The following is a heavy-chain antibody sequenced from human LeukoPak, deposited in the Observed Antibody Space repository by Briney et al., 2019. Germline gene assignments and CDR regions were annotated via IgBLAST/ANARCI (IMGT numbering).Heavy chain of an antibody. CDR1: GGTFSSYA. V-gene: IGHV1-69*04. J-gene: IGHJ4*02. Sequence: SVKVSCKASGGTFSSYAISWVRQAPGQGLEWMGRIIPSFGIANYAQKFQGRVTITADKSTSTAYMVLSSLRSEDTAVYYCASYYYDSSGYYYPLDYWGQGTLVTVSS. CDR2: IIPSFGIA. D-gene: IGHD3-22*01. CDR3: ASYYYDSSGYYYPLDY.